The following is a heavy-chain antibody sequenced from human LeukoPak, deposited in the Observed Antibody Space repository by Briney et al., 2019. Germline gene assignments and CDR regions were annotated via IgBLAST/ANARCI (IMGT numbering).Heavy chain of an antibody. J-gene: IGHJ5*02. CDR2: INTSGST. V-gene: IGHV4-4*07. CDR3: AREGGDPRWLDP. D-gene: IGHD6-25*01. CDR1: GGSISSYY. Sequence: SETLSLTCTVSGGSISSYYWTWIRQSAGKGLEWIGRINTSGSTNYNPSRRSRVTMSVNTSKNQFSLNLTSVTAAGTAVYSCAREGGDPRWLDPWGQGALVTVSS.